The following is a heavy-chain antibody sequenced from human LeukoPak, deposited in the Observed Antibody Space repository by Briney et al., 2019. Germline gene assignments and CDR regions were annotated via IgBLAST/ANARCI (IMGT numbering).Heavy chain of an antibody. CDR3: AKKWGVGTTTLDYFDY. D-gene: IGHD1-26*01. CDR2: ISGSGGST. V-gene: IGHV3-23*01. Sequence: GGSLRLSCAASGFTFSNYAMSWVRQAPGKGLEWVSGISGSGGSTYYADSVKGRFTVSRDNSKNTLYLQMNSLTDEDTAVYYCAKKWGVGTTTLDYFDYWGQGTLVTVSS. J-gene: IGHJ4*02. CDR1: GFTFSNYA.